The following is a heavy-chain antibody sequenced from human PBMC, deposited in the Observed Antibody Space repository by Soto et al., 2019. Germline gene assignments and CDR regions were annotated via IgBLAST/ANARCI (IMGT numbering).Heavy chain of an antibody. CDR2: IDPSDSQT. J-gene: IGHJ4*02. D-gene: IGHD3-22*01. CDR1: GYSFTGYW. Sequence: GESLKISCKGSGYSFTGYWITWVREKPGKGLEWMGRIDPSDSQTYHSPSFRGHVTISVTKSITTVFLQWSSLRASDTAMYYCARQIYDSDTGPNFQYYFDSWGQGTPVTVSS. CDR3: ARQIYDSDTGPNFQYYFDS. V-gene: IGHV5-10-1*01.